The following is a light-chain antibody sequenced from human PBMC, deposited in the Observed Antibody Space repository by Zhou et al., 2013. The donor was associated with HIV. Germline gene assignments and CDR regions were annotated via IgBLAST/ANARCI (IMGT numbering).Light chain of an antibody. J-gene: IGKJ1*01. CDR1: QGIGSA. Sequence: DIQMTQSPPSLSASVGDRVTITCRASQGIGSALAWYQQKPGKAPKLLIYDASNLETGVTSRFSGSGSGTDFTFTISSLQPEDIATYYCQQCDNLPWTFGQGTKVEIK. CDR2: DAS. V-gene: IGKV1-33*01. CDR3: QQCDNLPWT.